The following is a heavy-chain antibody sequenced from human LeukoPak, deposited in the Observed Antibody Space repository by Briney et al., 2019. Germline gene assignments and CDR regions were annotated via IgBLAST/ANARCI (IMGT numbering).Heavy chain of an antibody. D-gene: IGHD3-10*01. V-gene: IGHV4-59*08. CDR2: IYYSGST. Sequence: SETLSLTCTVSGGSISSYYWSWIRQPPGKGLEWIGYIYYSGSTNYNPSLKGRVTISVDTSKNQFSLKLSSVTAADTAVYYCARHRARRYFDYWGQGTLVTVSS. CDR3: ARHRARRYFDY. J-gene: IGHJ4*02. CDR1: GGSISSYY.